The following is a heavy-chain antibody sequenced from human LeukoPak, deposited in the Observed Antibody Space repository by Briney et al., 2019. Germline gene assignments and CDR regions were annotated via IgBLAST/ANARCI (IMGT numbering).Heavy chain of an antibody. V-gene: IGHV3-74*01. J-gene: IGHJ4*02. CDR3: ARLGGADGDDY. CDR2: VNSDGSST. Sequence: PGGSLRLSCAASGFTFSSHWMHWVRQAPGKGLVWVSRVNSDGSSTSYAASVEGRFTISRDNAKNTLYLQMNSLRAEDTAVYYCARLGGADGDDYWGQGTLVTVSS. D-gene: IGHD3-16*01. CDR1: GFTFSSHW.